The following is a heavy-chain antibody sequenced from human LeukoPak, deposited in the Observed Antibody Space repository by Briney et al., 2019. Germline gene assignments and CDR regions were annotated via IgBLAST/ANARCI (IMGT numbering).Heavy chain of an antibody. D-gene: IGHD3-9*01. CDR1: GFTFSSYS. CDR3: ARDLYDILTGYYNDFDY. V-gene: IGHV3-48*04. Sequence: PGGSLRLSCAASGFTFSSYSMNWVRQAPGKGLEWVSYISSSSSTIYYADSVKGRFTISRDNAKNSLYLQMNSLRAEDTAVYYCARDLYDILTGYYNDFDYWGQGTLVTVSS. CDR2: ISSSSSTI. J-gene: IGHJ4*02.